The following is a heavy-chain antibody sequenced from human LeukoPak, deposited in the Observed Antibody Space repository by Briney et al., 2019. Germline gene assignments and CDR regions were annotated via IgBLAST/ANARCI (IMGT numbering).Heavy chain of an antibody. V-gene: IGHV4-4*07. Sequence: SETLSLTCTVSGGSISSYYWSWIRQPAGKGLEWIGRIYTSGSTNYNPSLKCRVAMSVDTSKNQFSLKLSSVTAADTAVYYCARSGYYYDSSGYYRWFDPWGQGTLVTVSS. CDR1: GGSISSYY. D-gene: IGHD3-22*01. J-gene: IGHJ5*02. CDR3: ARSGYYYDSSGYYRWFDP. CDR2: IYTSGST.